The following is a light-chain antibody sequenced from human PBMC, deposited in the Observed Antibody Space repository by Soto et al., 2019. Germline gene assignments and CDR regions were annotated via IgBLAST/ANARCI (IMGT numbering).Light chain of an antibody. CDR1: ESSSHL. Sequence: STSTLSACVRDKVTITYRVSESSSHLLAWNQQNPGKAPKLLIYNASNLDIGVPSRFTGSASGTEFTLTISILLPEDYAIRDCRQDNSVSLLRFGG. CDR2: NAS. V-gene: IGKV1-5*03. J-gene: IGKJ4*01. CDR3: RQDNSVSLLR.